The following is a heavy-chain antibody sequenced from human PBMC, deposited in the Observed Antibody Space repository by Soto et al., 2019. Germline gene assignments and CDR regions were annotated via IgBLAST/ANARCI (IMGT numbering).Heavy chain of an antibody. Sequence: QVQLVESGGGVVQPGRSLRLSCAASGFTFSSYGMHWVRQAPGKGLEWVAVIWYDGSNKYYADSVKGRFTISRDNSKNTLYLQMNSLRAEDTAVYYCARDSVAAGTNWFDPWGQGTLVTVSS. CDR2: IWYDGSNK. CDR3: ARDSVAAGTNWFDP. J-gene: IGHJ5*02. V-gene: IGHV3-33*01. D-gene: IGHD6-13*01. CDR1: GFTFSSYG.